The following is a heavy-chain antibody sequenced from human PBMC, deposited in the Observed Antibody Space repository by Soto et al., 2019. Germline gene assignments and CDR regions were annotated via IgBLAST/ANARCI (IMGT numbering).Heavy chain of an antibody. V-gene: IGHV3-21*01. CDR1: GFTFSSYS. D-gene: IGHD3-22*01. J-gene: IGHJ4*02. CDR2: ISTSSSYI. CDR3: TIPLHYNDGSGYYAY. Sequence: EVQLVESGGGLVKPGGSLRLSCAAAGFTFSSYSMNWVSQAPGKGLEWVSSISTSSSYIYYAVSVKGRFTISRDNAKNSLYLEMNSLRAEDTAVYYCTIPLHYNDGSGYYAYWGQGTLVTVSS.